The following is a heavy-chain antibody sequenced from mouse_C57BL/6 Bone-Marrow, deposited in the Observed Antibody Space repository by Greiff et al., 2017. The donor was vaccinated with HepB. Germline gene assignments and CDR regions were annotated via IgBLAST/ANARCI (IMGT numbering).Heavy chain of an antibody. Sequence: EVKLVESGPGLAKPSQTLSLTCSVTGYSITSDYWNWIRKFPGNKLEYMGYISYSGSTYYNPSLKSRISITRDTSKNQYYLQLNSVTTEDTATYYCARAYGSSYWYFDVWGTGTTVTVSS. V-gene: IGHV3-8*01. J-gene: IGHJ1*03. CDR1: GYSITSDY. D-gene: IGHD1-1*01. CDR2: ISYSGST. CDR3: ARAYGSSYWYFDV.